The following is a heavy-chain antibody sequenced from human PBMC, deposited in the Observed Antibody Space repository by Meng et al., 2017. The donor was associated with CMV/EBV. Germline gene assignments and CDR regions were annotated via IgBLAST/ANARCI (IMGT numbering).Heavy chain of an antibody. CDR2: IIPIFGTA. CDR1: GGTFSSYA. Sequence: SVKVSCKASGGTFSSYAISWVRQAPGQGLEWMGGIIPIFGTANYAQKFQGRVTITTDESTSTAYMELSSLRSEDTAVYYCARGDCSSTSCHGGYENGMDVWGQGTTVTVSS. D-gene: IGHD2-2*01. V-gene: IGHV1-69*05. CDR3: ARGDCSSTSCHGGYENGMDV. J-gene: IGHJ6*02.